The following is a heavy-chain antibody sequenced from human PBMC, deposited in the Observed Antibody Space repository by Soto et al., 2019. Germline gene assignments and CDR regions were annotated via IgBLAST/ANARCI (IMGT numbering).Heavy chain of an antibody. V-gene: IGHV4-30-4*01. D-gene: IGHD3-3*01. CDR3: ARAESITILGVVLAYFDY. CDR1: GGYITSGDYY. CDR2: IHNSGST. Sequence: QVQLQESGPGQVKPSQTLSLTCSVSGGYITSGDYYWSWIRQPPGKGLEWIAYIHNSGSTYYSPSLKSRVTLLVDTSNNQFYLELSSVTAADMAVYYCARAESITILGVVLAYFDYWGRGTQVTVSS. J-gene: IGHJ4*02.